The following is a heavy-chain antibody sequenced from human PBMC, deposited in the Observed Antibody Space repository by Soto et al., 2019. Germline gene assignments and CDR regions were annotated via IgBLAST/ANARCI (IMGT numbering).Heavy chain of an antibody. CDR3: ARERRWLQATFTFDY. Sequence: GASVKVSCKASGGTFSSYAISWVRQAPGQGLEWMGGIIPIFGAANYAQKFQGRVTITADESTSTAYMELSSLRSEDTAVYYCARERRWLQATFTFDYWGQGTLVTVSS. D-gene: IGHD5-12*01. V-gene: IGHV1-69*13. CDR1: GGTFSSYA. CDR2: IIPIFGAA. J-gene: IGHJ4*02.